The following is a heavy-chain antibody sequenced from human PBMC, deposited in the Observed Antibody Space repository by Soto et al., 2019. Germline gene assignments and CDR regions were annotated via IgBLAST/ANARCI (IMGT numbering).Heavy chain of an antibody. Sequence: EVQLLESGGGLVQPGGSLRLSCAASGFTFTSYAMNWVRQAPGKGLEWVSVISGSGGSTYYADSVKGRFTISRDNSKNTLYLQMNSLRAEDTAVYYCAKRTTGWYVDLWGRGTLVTVSS. CDR2: ISGSGGST. CDR3: AKRTTGWYVDL. CDR1: GFTFTSYA. J-gene: IGHJ2*01. V-gene: IGHV3-23*01.